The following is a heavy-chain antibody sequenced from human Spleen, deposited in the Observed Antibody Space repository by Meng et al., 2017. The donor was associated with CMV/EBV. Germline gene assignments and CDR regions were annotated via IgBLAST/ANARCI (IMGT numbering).Heavy chain of an antibody. CDR3: ARDVGSGAAGY. V-gene: IGHV1-69*05. J-gene: IGHJ4*02. D-gene: IGHD2-2*03. CDR2: IIPIFGTA. Sequence: SVKVSCKASGGTFSSYAISWVRQAPGQGLEWMGGIIPIFGTANYAQKFQGRVTITTDESTSTAYMELSRLTSDDTAIFYCARDVGSGAAGYWGRGTQVTVSS. CDR1: GGTFSSYA.